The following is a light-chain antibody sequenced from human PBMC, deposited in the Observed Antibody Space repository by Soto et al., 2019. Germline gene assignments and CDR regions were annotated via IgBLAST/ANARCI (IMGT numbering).Light chain of an antibody. V-gene: IGLV2-14*01. CDR1: SSDVGGYNY. J-gene: IGLJ1*01. Sequence: QSVLTQPASVSGSPGQSITISCTGTSSDVGGYNYVSWYQQHPGKAPKLMIYEVGNRPSGVSNRFSGSKSGNTASLTISGLQAEDEADYYCSSYTSSSTYVFGTGTKVTV. CDR3: SSYTSSSTYV. CDR2: EVG.